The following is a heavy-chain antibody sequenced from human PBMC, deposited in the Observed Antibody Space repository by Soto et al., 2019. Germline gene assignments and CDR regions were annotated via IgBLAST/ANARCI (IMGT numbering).Heavy chain of an antibody. D-gene: IGHD3-10*01. V-gene: IGHV1-69*06. J-gene: IGHJ6*02. Sequence: QVQLVQSGAEVKKPGSSVKVSCKASGGSFSSYAISWVRQAPGQGLEWMGGIIPIFGTANYAQKFQGSVTITVDKCTSTTYKELSSLSSEDNPVYYCASGSPGRLPGYGSGLRTQRRGAYGMEVWGQGTTVTVS. CDR3: ASGSPGRLPGYGSGLRTQRRGAYGMEV. CDR1: GGSFSSYA. CDR2: IIPIFGTA.